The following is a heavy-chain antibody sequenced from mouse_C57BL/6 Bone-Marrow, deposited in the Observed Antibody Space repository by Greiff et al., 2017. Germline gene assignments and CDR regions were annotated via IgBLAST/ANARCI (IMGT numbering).Heavy chain of an antibody. CDR3: ARHERLSDSSPYEYWDV. J-gene: IGHJ1*03. V-gene: IGHV1-62-2*01. D-gene: IGHD1-1*01. Sequence: QVQLKESGAELVKPGASVKLSCKASGYTFTEYTIHWVKQRSGQGLEWIGWFYPGSGSIKYNEKFKDKATLTADKSSSPVYMELSSLTSEDSEVXFCARHERLSDSSPYEYWDVWGTGTTVTVSS. CDR2: FYPGSGSI. CDR1: GYTFTEYT.